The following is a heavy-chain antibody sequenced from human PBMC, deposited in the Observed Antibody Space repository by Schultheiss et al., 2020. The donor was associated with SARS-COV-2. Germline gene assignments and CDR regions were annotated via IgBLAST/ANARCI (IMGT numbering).Heavy chain of an antibody. CDR1: GGSVSDFQ. V-gene: IGHV4-4*07. D-gene: IGHD4-17*01. Sequence: SETLSLTCTVSGGSVSDFQWIWIRQPAGKGLEWIGRINRSGNTNYNPSLNSRITVSTDASANQFSLKLSSVTAADTAVYYCARHSSYGDYSTYYFDYWGQGTLVTVSS. J-gene: IGHJ4*02. CDR3: ARHSSYGDYSTYYFDY. CDR2: INRSGNT.